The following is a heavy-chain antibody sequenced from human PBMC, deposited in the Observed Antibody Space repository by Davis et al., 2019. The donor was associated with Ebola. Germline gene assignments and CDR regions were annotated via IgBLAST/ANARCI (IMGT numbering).Heavy chain of an antibody. V-gene: IGHV1-2*06. CDR2: INPNSGGT. CDR1: GYTFTGYY. J-gene: IGHJ4*02. Sequence: ASVKVSCKASGYTFTGYYMHWVRQAPGQGLEWMGRINPNSGGTNYAQKFQGRVTMTRDTSISPAYMELSRLRSDDTAVYYCAREGWSYYDPRTPFDYWGQGTLVTVSS. CDR3: AREGWSYYDPRTPFDY. D-gene: IGHD3-22*01.